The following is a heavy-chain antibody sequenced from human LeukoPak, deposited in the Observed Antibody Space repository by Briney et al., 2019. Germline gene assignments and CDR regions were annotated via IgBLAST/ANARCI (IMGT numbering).Heavy chain of an antibody. Sequence: GGSLRLSCTGSGLTFGDYGMSWFRQAPGKGLEWVAYIKQDVTEKYYVDSVKGRFSISRDNAKNSLYLQMNSLRAEDTAVYYCARDLGQYYDTSDNWFDPWGQGTLVTVS. D-gene: IGHD3-22*01. CDR1: GLTFGDYG. CDR3: ARDLGQYYDTSDNWFDP. J-gene: IGHJ5*02. CDR2: IKQDVTEK. V-gene: IGHV3-7*01.